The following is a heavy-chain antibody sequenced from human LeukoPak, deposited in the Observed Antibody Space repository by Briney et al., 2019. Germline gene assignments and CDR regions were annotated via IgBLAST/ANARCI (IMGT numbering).Heavy chain of an antibody. V-gene: IGHV4-34*01. J-gene: IGHJ4*02. Sequence: PSETLSLTCAVYGGSFSGYYWSWIRQPPGKGLEWIGETNHSGSTNYNPSLKSRVTISVDTSKNQFSLKLSSVTAADTAVYYCARVGYPMTTVVTHDYWGQGTLVTVSS. CDR3: ARVGYPMTTVVTHDY. CDR2: TNHSGST. CDR1: GGSFSGYY. D-gene: IGHD4-23*01.